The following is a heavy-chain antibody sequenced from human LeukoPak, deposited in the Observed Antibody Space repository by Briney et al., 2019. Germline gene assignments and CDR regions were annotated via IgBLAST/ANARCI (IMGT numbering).Heavy chain of an antibody. J-gene: IGHJ4*02. CDR3: ARGSRGGATSFDY. CDR2: ITGSGGST. D-gene: IGHD4/OR15-4a*01. CDR1: GFTFSSYA. Sequence: PGGSLRLSCAASGFTFSSYAMSWVRQAPGKGLEWVSTITGSGGSTYYADSVKGRFTISTDNSKNTLNLQMNSLRAEDTAVYYCARGSRGGATSFDYWGQGTLVTVSS. V-gene: IGHV3-23*01.